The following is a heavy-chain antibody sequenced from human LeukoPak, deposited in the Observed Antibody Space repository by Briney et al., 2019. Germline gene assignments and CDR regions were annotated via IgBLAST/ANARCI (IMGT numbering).Heavy chain of an antibody. CDR3: ARDRDDFWSGSPDY. V-gene: IGHV3-48*01. CDR1: GFTFSSYS. J-gene: IGHJ4*02. Sequence: GGSLRLSCAASGFTFSSYSMNWVRQDPGKGLEWVSYISSSSSTIYYADSVKGRFTISRDNAKNSLYLLMSSLRAEDTALYYCARDRDDFWSGSPDYWGQGTLVTVYS. D-gene: IGHD3-3*01. CDR2: ISSSSSTI.